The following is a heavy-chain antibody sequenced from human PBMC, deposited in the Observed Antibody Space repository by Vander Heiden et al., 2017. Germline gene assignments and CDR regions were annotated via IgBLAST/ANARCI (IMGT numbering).Heavy chain of an antibody. D-gene: IGHD3-16*02. J-gene: IGHJ4*02. CDR2: INHSGST. CDR3: ASLSIGGIYRYPRPDY. CDR1: GGSFSGSF. V-gene: IGHV4-34*01. Sequence: QVQLQQWGAGLSKPSATLSLTCPVYGGSFSGSFWSWIRQPPGKGLEWIGEINHSGSTNYNPSLKIRVTISVDTAKNQFSLKLSSVTAAETAVYYCASLSIGGIYRYPRPDYWGQGTLVTVSS.